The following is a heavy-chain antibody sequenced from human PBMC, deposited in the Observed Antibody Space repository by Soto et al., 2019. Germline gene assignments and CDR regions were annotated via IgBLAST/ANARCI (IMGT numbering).Heavy chain of an antibody. J-gene: IGHJ4*02. CDR1: EFIFSSYD. D-gene: IGHD6-19*01. CDR3: ASWGWTGEDY. V-gene: IGHV3-48*03. CDR2: ISNSGDTI. Sequence: EVQLVESGGALAQPGGSLRLSCVASEFIFSSYDMNWVRQAPGKGLEWVSHISNSGDTIYYTDSVKGRFTISRDNAMNSLYLQMENLRVEDAGVYYCASWGWTGEDYWGQGTLVAV.